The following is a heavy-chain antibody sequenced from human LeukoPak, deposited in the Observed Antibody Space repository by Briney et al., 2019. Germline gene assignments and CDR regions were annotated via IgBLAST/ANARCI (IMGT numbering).Heavy chain of an antibody. CDR2: INPSGGST. J-gene: IGHJ4*02. CDR1: GYTFTSYY. Sequence: GASVKVSCKASGYTFTSYYMHWVRQAPGQGLEWMGRINPSGGSTNYAQKFQGRVTMTRDMSTSTVYMELSSLRSEDTAVFYCARVSYYSGSSLGFDYWGQRTRVTVSS. D-gene: IGHD6-6*01. CDR3: ARVSYYSGSSLGFDY. V-gene: IGHV1-46*01.